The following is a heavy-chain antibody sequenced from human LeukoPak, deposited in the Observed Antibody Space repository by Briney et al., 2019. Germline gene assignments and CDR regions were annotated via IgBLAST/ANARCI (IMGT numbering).Heavy chain of an antibody. CDR1: GFNFNTYA. J-gene: IGHJ4*02. Sequence: GGSLRLSCAASGFNFNTYAMSWVRQAPGKGLEWISAISGRADATYYTDSVRDRFIIYRDTNTLFLQMNSLRAEDTALYHCVKDLLRNGDYVGHLDYWGQGTLVTVSS. D-gene: IGHD4-17*01. V-gene: IGHV3-23*01. CDR2: ISGRADAT. CDR3: VKDLLRNGDYVGHLDY.